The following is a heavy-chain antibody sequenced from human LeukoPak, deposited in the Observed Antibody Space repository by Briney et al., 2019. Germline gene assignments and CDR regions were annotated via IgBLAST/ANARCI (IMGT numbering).Heavy chain of an antibody. D-gene: IGHD5-24*01. V-gene: IGHV1-18*01. CDR3: ARGHGYNRYFDY. J-gene: IGHJ4*02. Sequence: ASVRVSCKASGYTFTSYGIGWVREAPGQGLEWMGWISAYNGNTNYAQKLQGRVTMTTDTSTSTAYMELRSLRSDDTAVYYCARGHGYNRYFDYWGQGTLVTVSS. CDR2: ISAYNGNT. CDR1: GYTFTSYG.